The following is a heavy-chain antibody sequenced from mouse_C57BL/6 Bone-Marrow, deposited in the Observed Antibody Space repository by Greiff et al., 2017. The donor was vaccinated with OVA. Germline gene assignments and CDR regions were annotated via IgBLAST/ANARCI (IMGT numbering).Heavy chain of an antibody. CDR2: IYWDDDK. Sequence: ESGPGILQSSQTLSLTCSFSGFSLSTSGMGVSWIRQPSGKGLEWLAHIYWDDDKRYNPSLKSRLTISKDTSRNQVFLKITSVDTADTATYSCARRAVMVTTDWYFDVWGTGTTVTVSS. CDR1: GFSLSTSGMG. J-gene: IGHJ1*03. V-gene: IGHV8-12*01. D-gene: IGHD2-2*01. CDR3: ARRAVMVTTDWYFDV.